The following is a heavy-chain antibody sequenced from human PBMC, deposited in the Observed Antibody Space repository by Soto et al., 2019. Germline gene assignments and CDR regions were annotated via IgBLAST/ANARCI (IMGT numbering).Heavy chain of an antibody. J-gene: IGHJ3*02. D-gene: IGHD6-19*01. V-gene: IGHV1-69*08. CDR3: AREGSGWYMGAFDI. CDR2: IIPILGIA. Sequence: QVQLVQSGAEVKQPGSSVKVSCKASGGTFSSYTISWVRQAPGQGLEWMGRIIPILGIANYAQKFQGRVTITADKSTSTAYMELSSLRSEDTAVYYCAREGSGWYMGAFDIWGQGTMVTVSS. CDR1: GGTFSSYT.